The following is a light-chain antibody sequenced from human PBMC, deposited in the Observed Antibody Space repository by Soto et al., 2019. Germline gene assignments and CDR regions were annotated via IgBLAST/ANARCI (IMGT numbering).Light chain of an antibody. CDR3: GSYTTSPNYV. CDR1: ISDVGSYNY. CDR2: DVS. V-gene: IGLV2-14*03. J-gene: IGLJ1*01. Sequence: QSFLTQPASVSGSPGQSITISCTGTISDVGSYNYVSWYQQYPGKAPKLMIYDVSTRPSGVSDRFSGSKSGNTASLTISGLRAEDEADYYCGSYTTSPNYVFGTGTKVTVL.